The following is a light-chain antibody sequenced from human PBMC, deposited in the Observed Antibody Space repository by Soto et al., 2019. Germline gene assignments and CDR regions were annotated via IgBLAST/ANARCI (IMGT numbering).Light chain of an antibody. Sequence: EVVVTQSPGTLSLSPGERATLSCRASQSVTSDYIAWYQQKPGQSPRLLMSGASRRATGVPDRFSGSGSGTDFTLTISRLEPEDFAVYYCQHYGHALWAFGQGTKV. V-gene: IGKV3-20*01. CDR2: GAS. CDR3: QHYGHALWA. CDR1: QSVTSDY. J-gene: IGKJ1*01.